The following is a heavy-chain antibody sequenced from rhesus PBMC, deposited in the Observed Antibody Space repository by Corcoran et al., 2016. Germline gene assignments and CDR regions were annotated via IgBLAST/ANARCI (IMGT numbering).Heavy chain of an antibody. CDR2: IYGSSGST. J-gene: IGHJ4*01. CDR3: ARERVWSTYNYFDY. Sequence: QVQLQESGPGLVKPSETLSLTCAVSGYSITRNYGSWTGQPPGKGREWVGYIYGSSGSTYYNPSLKSRVTISTDTSKNQFSLKLSSVTAADTAVYYCARERVWSTYNYFDYWGQGVLVTVSS. D-gene: IGHD2-15*01. CDR1: GYSITRNY. V-gene: IGHV4-147*01.